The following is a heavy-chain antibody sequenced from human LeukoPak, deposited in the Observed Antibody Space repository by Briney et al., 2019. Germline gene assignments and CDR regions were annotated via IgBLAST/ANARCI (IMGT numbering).Heavy chain of an antibody. CDR2: ISYDGSNE. CDR1: GFTFSSYA. J-gene: IGHJ4*02. D-gene: IGHD5-12*01. V-gene: IGHV3-30*04. CDR3: ARGPSGYHNT. Sequence: GGSLRLSCATSGFTFSSYAMHWVRQAPGKGLEWVAVISYDGSNEYYVDSVKGRFTISRDNSKNALYLQMNSLRAEDTAVYYCARGPSGYHNTGGQGTLVTVSS.